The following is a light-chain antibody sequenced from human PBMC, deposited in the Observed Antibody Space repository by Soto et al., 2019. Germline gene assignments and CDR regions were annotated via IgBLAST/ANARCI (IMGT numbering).Light chain of an antibody. J-gene: IGKJ5*01. CDR2: GAS. V-gene: IGKV3-15*01. CDR1: QSVSSN. CDR3: QQYNNWPPPIT. Sequence: EIVVTQSPATLSVSPGERATLSCRASQSVSSNLAWYQQKPGQAPRLLIYGASTRATGIPARFSGSGSGTEFTLTISSLQSEYFAVYYCQQYNNWPPPITFGQGTRLEIK.